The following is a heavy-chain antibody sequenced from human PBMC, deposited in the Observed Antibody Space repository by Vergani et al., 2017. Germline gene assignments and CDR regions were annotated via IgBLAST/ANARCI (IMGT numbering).Heavy chain of an antibody. D-gene: IGHD3-10*01. J-gene: IGHJ3*02. CDR3: ARGSLWLGESHVRPAYAFDI. V-gene: IGHV1-2*04. Sequence: QVQLVQSGAEVKKPGASVKVSCKASGYTFTSYDINWVRQATGQGLEWPGWINPNSGGTNYAQKIQGWVTMTRDTYISTAYMELSRLISDDTAVYDCARGSLWLGESHVRPAYAFDIWGQGTMVTVSS. CDR1: GYTFTSYD. CDR2: INPNSGGT.